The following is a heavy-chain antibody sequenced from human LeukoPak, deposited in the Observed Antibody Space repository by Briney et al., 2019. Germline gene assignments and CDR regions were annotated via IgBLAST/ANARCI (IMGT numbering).Heavy chain of an antibody. CDR2: LNPNNGYT. Sequence: ASVKVSCKTSGYTFIDYFIHWVRQAPGQGLEWMGRLNPNNGYTFYTEEFQGRVTMTSDTSISTAYMELTSLTSDDTALYYCAGDLSSTANWEFDYWGQGTLVTVSS. D-gene: IGHD7-27*01. CDR1: GYTFIDYF. V-gene: IGHV1-2*06. CDR3: AGDLSSTANWEFDY. J-gene: IGHJ4*02.